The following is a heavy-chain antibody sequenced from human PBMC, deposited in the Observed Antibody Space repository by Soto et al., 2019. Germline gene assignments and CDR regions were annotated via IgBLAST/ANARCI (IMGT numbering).Heavy chain of an antibody. D-gene: IGHD4-17*01. V-gene: IGHV3-23*01. CDR3: AKDPFPHDYGDYVYDY. CDR1: GFTFSSYA. CDR2: ISGSGGST. Sequence: GGSLRLSCAASGFTFSSYAMSWVRQAPGKGLEWVSAISGSGGSTYYADSVKGRFTISRDNSKNTLYLQMNSLRAEDTAVYYCAKDPFPHDYGDYVYDYWGQGTLVTV. J-gene: IGHJ4*02.